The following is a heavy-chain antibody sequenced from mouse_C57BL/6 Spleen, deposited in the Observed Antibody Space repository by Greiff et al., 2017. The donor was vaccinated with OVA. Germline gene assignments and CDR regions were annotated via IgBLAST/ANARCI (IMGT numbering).Heavy chain of an antibody. D-gene: IGHD2-10*01. CDR3: ARDSYSYWYFDV. Sequence: EVQRVESGGGLVKPGGSLKLSCAASGFTFSSYAMSWVRQTPEKRLEWVATISDGGSYTYYPDNVKGRFTISRDNAKNNLYLQMSHLKSEDTAMYYCARDSYSYWYFDVWGTGTTVTVSS. V-gene: IGHV5-4*01. CDR1: GFTFSSYA. J-gene: IGHJ1*03. CDR2: ISDGGSYT.